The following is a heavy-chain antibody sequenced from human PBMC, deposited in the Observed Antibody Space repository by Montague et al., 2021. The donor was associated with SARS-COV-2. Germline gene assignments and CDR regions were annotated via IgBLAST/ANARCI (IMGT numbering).Heavy chain of an antibody. CDR1: SGSFSDYY. CDR2: INHSGSI. D-gene: IGHD3-22*01. Sequence: SETLSLTCAVYSGSFSDYYWTWIRQPPGKGLEWIGEINHSGSINYNPSLKSRVSISVDTSKNQFSLKLTSVTAADTAVYYCARGAATITMIVVVFTGAGWYFDLWGRGTLVTVSS. CDR3: ARGAATITMIVVVFTGAGWYFDL. J-gene: IGHJ2*01. V-gene: IGHV4-34*01.